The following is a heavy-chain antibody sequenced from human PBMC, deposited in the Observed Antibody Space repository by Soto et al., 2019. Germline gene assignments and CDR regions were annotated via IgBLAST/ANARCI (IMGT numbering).Heavy chain of an antibody. Sequence: QVQLVQSGAEVKKPGSSVKVSCKASGGTFSSYAISWVRQAPGQGLEWMGGIIPIFGTANYAQKFQGRVTLTADESTGTAYMEPSSLRSEDTAVYYCARVRQLETSRFDPWGQGTLVTVSS. CDR1: GGTFSSYA. CDR2: IIPIFGTA. V-gene: IGHV1-69*01. D-gene: IGHD6-13*01. J-gene: IGHJ5*02. CDR3: ARVRQLETSRFDP.